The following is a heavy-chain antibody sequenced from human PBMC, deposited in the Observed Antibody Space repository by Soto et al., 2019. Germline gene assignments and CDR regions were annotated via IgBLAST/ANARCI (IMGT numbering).Heavy chain of an antibody. D-gene: IGHD2-2*01. V-gene: IGHV3-30*18. J-gene: IGHJ6*02. Sequence: PGGSLRLSCAASGFTFSSYGMHWVRQAPGKGLEWVAVISYDGSNKYYADSVKGRFTISRDNSKNTLYLQMNSLRAEDTAVYYCAKDDCSSTSCWGDYGMDVWGQGTTVTV. CDR2: ISYDGSNK. CDR1: GFTFSSYG. CDR3: AKDDCSSTSCWGDYGMDV.